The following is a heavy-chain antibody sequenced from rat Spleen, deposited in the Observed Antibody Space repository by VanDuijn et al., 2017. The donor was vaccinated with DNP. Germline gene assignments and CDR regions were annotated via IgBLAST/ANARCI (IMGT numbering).Heavy chain of an antibody. V-gene: IGHV5S11*01. J-gene: IGHJ3*01. CDR2: ISPSGGST. CDR3: ATHGASYGLNWFAY. CDR1: GFTFSDYN. Sequence: EVQLVESGGGLVQPGRSLKLSCAASGFTFSDYNMGWVRQVPTKGLEWVASISPSGGSTYYRDSVKGRFTMSRDKAKNTLYLQMDSLRSEETATYYCATHGASYGLNWFAYWGQGTLVTVSS. D-gene: IGHD1-11*01.